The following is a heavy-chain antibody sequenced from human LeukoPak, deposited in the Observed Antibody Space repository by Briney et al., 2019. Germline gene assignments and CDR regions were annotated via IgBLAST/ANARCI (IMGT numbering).Heavy chain of an antibody. D-gene: IGHD3-22*01. V-gene: IGHV4-59*01. Sequence: PSETLSLTWTVSGGSISSYYWSWIRQPPGKGLEWIGYLYYSGRTNYNPSLKSRVTISVDTSKNQFSLKLSSVTAADTAVYYCARGRGLTNHYYDSSGYLDYWGQGTLVTVSS. CDR2: LYYSGRT. CDR3: ARGRGLTNHYYDSSGYLDY. CDR1: GGSISSYY. J-gene: IGHJ4*02.